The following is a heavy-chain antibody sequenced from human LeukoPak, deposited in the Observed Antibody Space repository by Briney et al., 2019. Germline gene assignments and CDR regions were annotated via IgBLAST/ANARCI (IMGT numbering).Heavy chain of an antibody. V-gene: IGHV4-59*11. CDR3: ARSVATVYFDY. CDR2: ISYIGST. CDR1: DDSFSSHY. Sequence: SETLSLTCAVSDDSFSSHYWTWIRQPPGKGLEWIGYISYIGSTNYNPSLKSRATISIDTSKNQFSLKLSSVTAADTAVYYCARSVATVYFDYWGQGTLVTVSS. J-gene: IGHJ4*02. D-gene: IGHD6-19*01.